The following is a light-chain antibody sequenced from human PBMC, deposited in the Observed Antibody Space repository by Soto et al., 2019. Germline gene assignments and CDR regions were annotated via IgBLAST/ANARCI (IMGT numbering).Light chain of an antibody. CDR3: QQYGISPGT. V-gene: IGKV3-20*01. Sequence: EIVLTQSPGTLSLSPGERATLSCRASQSVSSSSLAWYQQKPGQAPRLLIYRASIRATGIPDRFSGSGSGTDFTLTITRLEPEDFAVFYCQQYGISPGTFGQGTKLEIK. J-gene: IGKJ2*02. CDR2: RAS. CDR1: QSVSSSS.